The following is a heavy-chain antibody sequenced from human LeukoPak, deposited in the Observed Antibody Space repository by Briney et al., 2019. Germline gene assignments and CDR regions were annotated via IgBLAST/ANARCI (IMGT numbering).Heavy chain of an antibody. CDR1: GGFISSYS. Sequence: SETLSLTCTVSGGFISSYSWGWIRQPPGKGLEWIGYISYSGSTNYNPSLKSRVTISIDTSQNQFSLKLSSVTAADTAMYYCARGSYVDYSKYYFDYWGQGTLVAVSS. D-gene: IGHD3-9*01. CDR2: ISYSGST. V-gene: IGHV4-59*01. CDR3: ARGSYVDYSKYYFDY. J-gene: IGHJ4*02.